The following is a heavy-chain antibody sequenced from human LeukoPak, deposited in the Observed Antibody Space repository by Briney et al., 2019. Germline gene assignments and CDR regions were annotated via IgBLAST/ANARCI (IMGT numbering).Heavy chain of an antibody. CDR3: ARVGGMADY. V-gene: IGHV4-59*01. Sequence: SETLSLTCTVSGDSISDYYWSWIRQPPGKGLEWIGYIYYSGSTKYNPSLKSRVTISVDTSKNQFSLKLSSVTAADTAVYYCARVGGMADYWGQGTLVTVSS. CDR2: IYYSGST. J-gene: IGHJ4*02. CDR1: GDSISDYY. D-gene: IGHD3-16*01.